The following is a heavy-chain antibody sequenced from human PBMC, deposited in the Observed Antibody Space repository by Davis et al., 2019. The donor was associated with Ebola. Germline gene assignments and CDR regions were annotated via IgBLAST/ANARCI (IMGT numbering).Heavy chain of an antibody. Sequence: PGGSLRLSCATFGFTFSKGWMSWVRQAPGKGLEWVAVIWYDGSKKYYADSVKGRFTISRDNSKNTLYLQMNSLRAEDTAVYYCAKDRWYYYDSSGYWDYWGQGTLVTVSS. CDR3: AKDRWYYYDSSGYWDY. CDR1: GFTFSKGW. CDR2: IWYDGSKK. V-gene: IGHV3-33*06. J-gene: IGHJ4*02. D-gene: IGHD3-22*01.